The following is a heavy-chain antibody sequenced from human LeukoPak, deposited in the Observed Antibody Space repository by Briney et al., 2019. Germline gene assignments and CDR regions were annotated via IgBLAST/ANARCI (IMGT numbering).Heavy chain of an antibody. CDR1: GFTFSGYA. V-gene: IGHV3-7*01. Sequence: TGGSLRLSCAASGFTFSGYAMSWVRQAPGKGLQWVANIKQDGSEKYYVDSVKGRFTISRDNAENSLYLQMNSLRAEDTAVYYCARDRGGLTTVVTSGLAFDIWGQGTMVTVSS. CDR3: ARDRGGLTTVVTSGLAFDI. CDR2: IKQDGSEK. J-gene: IGHJ3*02. D-gene: IGHD4-23*01.